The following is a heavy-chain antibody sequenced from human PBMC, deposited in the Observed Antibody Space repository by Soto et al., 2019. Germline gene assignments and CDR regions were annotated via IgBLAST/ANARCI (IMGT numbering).Heavy chain of an antibody. V-gene: IGHV3-23*01. CDR1: GFTFSTYA. J-gene: IGHJ4*02. CDR2: ISGSGGST. CDR3: AKDPRDFGYDLDYFNY. Sequence: GSLRLSCAASGFTFSTYAMSWVRQAPGKGLEWVSTISGSGGSTYYADSVKGRFTISRDNSKNTFYLQMDSLRDEDTAVYYCAKDPRDFGYDLDYFNYWGQGTLVTVSS. D-gene: IGHD5-12*01.